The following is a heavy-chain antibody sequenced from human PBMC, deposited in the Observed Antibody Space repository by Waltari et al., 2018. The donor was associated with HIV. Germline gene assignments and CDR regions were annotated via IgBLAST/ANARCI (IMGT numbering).Heavy chain of an antibody. D-gene: IGHD3-10*01. Sequence: QVQLVQSGAEAKKPGASVKVSCKASGSTFTGYSMHWVRQAPGQGLEWMGWINPNSGGTNYAQKFQGRVTMTRDTSISTAYMELSRLRSDDTAVYYCARNKGYYYGSGSPGDYGMDVWGQGTTVTVSS. J-gene: IGHJ6*02. CDR3: ARNKGYYYGSGSPGDYGMDV. CDR1: GSTFTGYS. V-gene: IGHV1-2*02. CDR2: INPNSGGT.